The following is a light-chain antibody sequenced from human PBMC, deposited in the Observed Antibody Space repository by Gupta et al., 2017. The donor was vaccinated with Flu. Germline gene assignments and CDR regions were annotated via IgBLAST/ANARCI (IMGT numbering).Light chain of an antibody. V-gene: IGKV1-6*01. J-gene: IGKJ1*01. Sequence: IISSAGRSGISTDLAWYQHKPGQAPRLLIAGASNRPTAIPSRFSGSGSGTDFTLTISGLQPEDFAVYYCLQDDKYPQTFGQGTKVEIK. CDR2: GAS. CDR3: LQDDKYPQT. CDR1: SGISTD.